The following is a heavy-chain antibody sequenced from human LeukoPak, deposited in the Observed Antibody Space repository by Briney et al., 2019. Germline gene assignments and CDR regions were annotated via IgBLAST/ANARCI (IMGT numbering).Heavy chain of an antibody. Sequence: PSHTLSLTCTVSGGSISSYDRSWIRQPAGKGLEWIGRIYTSGSTNYNPSLKRRVTISIDKSNNQFSLKLNFVTAADTAADVYACYYDIASIGGYFDYWGQGTLVTVSS. J-gene: IGHJ4*02. CDR2: IYTSGST. D-gene: IGHD3-22*01. CDR3: ACYYDIASIGGYFDY. CDR1: GGSISSYD. V-gene: IGHV4-4*07.